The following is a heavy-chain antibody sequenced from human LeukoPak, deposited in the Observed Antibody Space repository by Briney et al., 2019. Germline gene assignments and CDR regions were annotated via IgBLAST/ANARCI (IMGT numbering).Heavy chain of an antibody. D-gene: IGHD5-24*01. Sequence: ASVTVSCKASGYTFTGYYMHWVRQAPGQGLEWMGWINPNSGGTNYAQKFQGRVTMTRDTSISTVYMELSSLRSEDTAVYYCARPRRDGYNYRFEYWGQGTLVTVSS. CDR3: ARPRRDGYNYRFEY. J-gene: IGHJ4*02. V-gene: IGHV1-2*02. CDR2: INPNSGGT. CDR1: GYTFTGYY.